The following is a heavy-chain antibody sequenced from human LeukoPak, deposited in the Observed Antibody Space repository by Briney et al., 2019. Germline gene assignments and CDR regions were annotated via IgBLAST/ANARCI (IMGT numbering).Heavy chain of an antibody. Sequence: ASVKVSCKASGYTFTSYAMNWVRQAPGQGLEWMGWINPNSGGTNYAQKFQGRVTMTRDTSISTAYMELSRLRSDDTAVYYCARAPYDSIRTVFGDYWGQGTLVTVSS. V-gene: IGHV1-2*02. CDR3: ARAPYDSIRTVFGDY. D-gene: IGHD3-22*01. CDR1: GYTFTSYA. CDR2: INPNSGGT. J-gene: IGHJ4*02.